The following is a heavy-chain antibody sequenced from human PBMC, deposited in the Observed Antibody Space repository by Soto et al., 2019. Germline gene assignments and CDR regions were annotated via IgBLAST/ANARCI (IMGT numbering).Heavy chain of an antibody. CDR2: VIPILGMA. CDR3: ARGGAVVVPGAVDRHNWFDP. D-gene: IGHD2-2*01. J-gene: IGHJ5*02. CDR1: GGTFSSYS. Sequence: SVKVSCKASGGTFSSYSFSWVRQAPGQGLEWMGRVIPILGMANYAQKFQGRVTITADKSTSTVYMELSSLRSEDTAVYYCARGGAVVVPGAVDRHNWFDPWGQGTLVTVSS. V-gene: IGHV1-69*04.